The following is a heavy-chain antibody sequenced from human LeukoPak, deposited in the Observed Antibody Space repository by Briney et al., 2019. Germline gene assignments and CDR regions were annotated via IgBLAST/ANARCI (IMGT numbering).Heavy chain of an antibody. CDR1: GYSFATYW. Sequence: PGESLKISCKGSGYSFATYWIGWVRQMPGKGLEWMGVIYPGDSDTRYSPSFQGQVTISADKSISTAYLQWSSLKASDTAMYYCARRFDTSGYFQNWGQGTLVTVSS. CDR3: ARRFDTSGYFQN. V-gene: IGHV5-51*01. J-gene: IGHJ1*01. D-gene: IGHD3-22*01. CDR2: IYPGDSDT.